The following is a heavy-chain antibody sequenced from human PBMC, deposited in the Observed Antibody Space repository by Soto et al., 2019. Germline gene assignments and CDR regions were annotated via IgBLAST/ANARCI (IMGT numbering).Heavy chain of an antibody. J-gene: IGHJ3*02. Sequence: SGPTLVNPTQTLTLTCTFSGFSVSTSGMCVSWIRQPPGKALECLALIDWDDDKYYSTSPNNRLTISKDTSKNQVVLTMTNMDHVDTATYYCARISGRSSPRGAFDIWGQGTMVTASS. CDR2: IDWDDDK. V-gene: IGHV2-70*01. CDR3: ARISGRSSPRGAFDI. CDR1: GFSVSTSGMC. D-gene: IGHD6-6*01.